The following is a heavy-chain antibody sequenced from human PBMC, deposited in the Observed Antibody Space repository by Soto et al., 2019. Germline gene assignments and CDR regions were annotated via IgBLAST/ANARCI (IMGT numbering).Heavy chain of an antibody. D-gene: IGHD3-10*01. V-gene: IGHV4-31*03. CDR2: IYYSGST. CDR1: GCSISSGGYY. J-gene: IGHJ4*02. Sequence: PSETLSLTCTVSGCSISSGGYYWSWIRQHPGKGLEWIGYIYYSGSTYYNPSLKSRVTISVDTSKNQFSLKLSSVTAADTAVYYCAKSRYGSGSYYETDYFGYWGQGTLVTVSS. CDR3: AKSRYGSGSYYETDYFGY.